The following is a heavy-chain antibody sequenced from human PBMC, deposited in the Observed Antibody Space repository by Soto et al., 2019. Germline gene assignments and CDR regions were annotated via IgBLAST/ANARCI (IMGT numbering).Heavy chain of an antibody. V-gene: IGHV3-33*01. Sequence: QVQLVESGGGVVQPGRSLRLSCAASGFTFSSYGMHWVRQAPGKGLEWVAVIWYDGSNKYYADSVKGRFTISRDNSKNTLYLQMNSLRAEDTAVYYCAREQETSRYYYGMDVWGQGTTVTVSS. CDR3: AREQETSRYYYGMDV. J-gene: IGHJ6*02. CDR2: IWYDGSNK. CDR1: GFTFSSYG.